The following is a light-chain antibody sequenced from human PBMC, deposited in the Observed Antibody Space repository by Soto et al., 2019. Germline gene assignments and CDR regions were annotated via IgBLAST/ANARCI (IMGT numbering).Light chain of an antibody. J-gene: IGKJ3*01. Sequence: DIVMAQSPDSLGMSLGERATINCKSSRNILYKSKNKNYLAWYQQKPGQPPKLLIYWASTRESGVPDRFSGSGSGTDFTLTINGLQAEDVAVYFCQQYHTTPFTFGPGTRWISN. CDR3: QQYHTTPFT. V-gene: IGKV4-1*01. CDR1: RNILYKSKNKNY. CDR2: WAS.